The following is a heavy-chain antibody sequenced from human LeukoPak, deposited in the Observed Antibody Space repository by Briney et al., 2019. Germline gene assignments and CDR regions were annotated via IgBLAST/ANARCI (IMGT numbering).Heavy chain of an antibody. CDR2: ISSGSRRI. CDR3: ARVVLDHF. Sequence: AGGSLRLSCAASGFTFSSYWMSWVRQAPGKGPEWVSSISSGSRRIHYADSMRGRFTISRDNAKSSVYLQMHNLRVEDTATYFCARVVLDHFWGRGTLVTVSS. CDR1: GFTFSSYW. J-gene: IGHJ4*02. V-gene: IGHV3-21*06. D-gene: IGHD6-6*01.